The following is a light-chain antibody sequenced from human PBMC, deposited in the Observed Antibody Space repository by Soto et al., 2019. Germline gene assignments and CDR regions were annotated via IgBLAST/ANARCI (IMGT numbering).Light chain of an antibody. J-gene: IGLJ3*02. CDR3: LLSHSDVRV. V-gene: IGLV7-46*01. CDR1: TGPVTSGHY. CDR2: DIN. Sequence: QAVVTQEPSLTVSPGGTVTLTCGSSTGPVTSGHYPYWFQQKAGQAPRTVIYDINGKYSWTPARFSGSLLGGKAALTLSGAQPEDEAEYYCLLSHSDVRVFGGGTKVTVL.